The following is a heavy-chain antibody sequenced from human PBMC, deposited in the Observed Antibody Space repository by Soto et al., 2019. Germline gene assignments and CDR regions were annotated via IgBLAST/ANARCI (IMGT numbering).Heavy chain of an antibody. CDR2: ISYDGSNK. Sequence: PGGSMRVSCAASGFTFSSYVMHWVRQAPGKGLEWVAVISYDGSNKYYADSVKGRFTISRDNSKNTLYLQMNSLRAEDTAVYYCAKNMEYSSSSGFLYGMDVWGQGTTVTVSS. CDR3: AKNMEYSSSSGFLYGMDV. J-gene: IGHJ6*02. V-gene: IGHV3-30*18. D-gene: IGHD6-6*01. CDR1: GFTFSSYV.